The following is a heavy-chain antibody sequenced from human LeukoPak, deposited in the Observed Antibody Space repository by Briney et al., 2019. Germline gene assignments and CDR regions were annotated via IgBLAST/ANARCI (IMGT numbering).Heavy chain of an antibody. CDR1: GFTFTSDA. J-gene: IGHJ4*02. V-gene: IGHV3-23*01. Sequence: GGSLRLSCAASGFTFTSDAMSWVRQAPGKGLEWGSAISGSGGSTYYADSVKGRFTISRDNSKNTLYLQMNSLRAEDTSVYYCAKSGPRWYSSGWYNYWGQGTLVTVSS. D-gene: IGHD6-19*01. CDR3: AKSGPRWYSSGWYNY. CDR2: ISGSGGST.